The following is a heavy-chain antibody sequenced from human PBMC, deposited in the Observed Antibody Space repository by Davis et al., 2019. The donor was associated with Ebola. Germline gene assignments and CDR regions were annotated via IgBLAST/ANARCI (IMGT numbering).Heavy chain of an antibody. CDR1: GFTFSAYA. J-gene: IGHJ5*02. Sequence: GESLKISCAASGFTFSAYAIHWVRQTPGRGLEWVALISYDGSSKYYTDSVKGRFTISRDNSKNTLYLQMNSLRAEDTAVYYCAKGLTTVINNWFDPWGQGTLVTVSS. D-gene: IGHD4-17*01. CDR2: ISYDGSSK. CDR3: AKGLTTVINNWFDP. V-gene: IGHV3-30-3*01.